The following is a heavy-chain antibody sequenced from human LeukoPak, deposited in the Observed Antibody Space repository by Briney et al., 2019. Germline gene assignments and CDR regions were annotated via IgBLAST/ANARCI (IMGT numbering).Heavy chain of an antibody. D-gene: IGHD1-1*01. J-gene: IGHJ4*02. CDR3: ARDEVGNPVDY. V-gene: IGHV4-59*12. CDR1: GGSISSYY. Sequence: SETLSLTCTVSGGSISSYYWSWIRQPPGKGLEWIGYIYYSGSTNYNPSLKSRVTISVVTSKNQFSLKLSSVTAADTAVYYCARDEVGNPVDYWGQGTLVTVSS. CDR2: IYYSGST.